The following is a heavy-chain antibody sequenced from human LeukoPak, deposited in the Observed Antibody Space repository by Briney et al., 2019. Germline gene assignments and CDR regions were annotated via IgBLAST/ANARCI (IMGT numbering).Heavy chain of an antibody. V-gene: IGHV4-61*02. CDR2: IYTSETI. Sequence: KPSQTLSLTCTVSGGSVNSGSYSWSWIRQPAGKGLEWVGRIYTSETINYNPSLKSRATISIDTSKNQVSLNLRSATAADTAVYFCARERAAATGGVLFTMDVWGQGTTVTVSS. CDR3: ARERAAATGGVLFTMDV. CDR1: GGSVNSGSYS. D-gene: IGHD6-13*01. J-gene: IGHJ6*02.